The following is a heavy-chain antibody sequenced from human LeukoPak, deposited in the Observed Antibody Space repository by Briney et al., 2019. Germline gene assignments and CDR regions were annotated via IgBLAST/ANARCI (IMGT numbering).Heavy chain of an antibody. CDR1: GYTFTRYG. V-gene: IGHV1-18*01. Sequence: GASLKVSCKASGYTFTRYGISWGRQAPGQGLEWMGWISAYNGDTNYAQKLQGRVTMTTDTSTSTAYMELRSLRSDDTAVYYCARDQGSGYLGDYWGQGTLVTVSS. J-gene: IGHJ4*02. CDR3: ARDQGSGYLGDY. D-gene: IGHD3-22*01. CDR2: ISAYNGDT.